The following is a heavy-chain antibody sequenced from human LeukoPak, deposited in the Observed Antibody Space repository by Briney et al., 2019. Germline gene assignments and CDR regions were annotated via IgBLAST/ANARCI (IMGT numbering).Heavy chain of an antibody. Sequence: ASVKVSCKASGYTFTGYYMHWVRQAPGQGLEWMGWINPNSGGTSYAQKFQGRVTMTRDTSTSTVYMELSSLRSEDTAVYYCARGTNYYDSSGYYQFDYWGQGTLVTVSS. J-gene: IGHJ4*02. CDR3: ARGTNYYDSSGYYQFDY. V-gene: IGHV1-2*02. CDR1: GYTFTGYY. CDR2: INPNSGGT. D-gene: IGHD3-22*01.